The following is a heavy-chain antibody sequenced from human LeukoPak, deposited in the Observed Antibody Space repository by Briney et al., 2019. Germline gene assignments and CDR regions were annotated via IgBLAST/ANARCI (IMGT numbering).Heavy chain of an antibody. D-gene: IGHD2-2*01. Sequence: PSETLSLTCTVSGGSISSHYWSWIRQPPGKGLEWIGYIYYSGSTNYNPSLKSRVTISVDTSKNQFSLKLSSVTAADTAVYYCARVDGGCSSTSCYNWFDPWGQGTLVTVSS. CDR2: IYYSGST. CDR3: ARVDGGCSSTSCYNWFDP. J-gene: IGHJ5*02. CDR1: GGSISSHY. V-gene: IGHV4-59*11.